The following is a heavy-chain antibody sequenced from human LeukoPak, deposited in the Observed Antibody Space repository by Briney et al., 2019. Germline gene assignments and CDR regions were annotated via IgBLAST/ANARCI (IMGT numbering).Heavy chain of an antibody. CDR1: GFTFSTYS. D-gene: IGHD6-13*01. J-gene: IGHJ4*02. V-gene: IGHV3-21*01. Sequence: GGSLRLSCATSGFTFSTYSMNWVRQAPGKGLEWVSSISSSSSYIYYADSVKGRFTISRDNAKNSLYLQMNSLRAEDTALYYWARSQRYSRLNRGWGQGTLVTVSS. CDR3: ARSQRYSRLNRG. CDR2: ISSSSSYI.